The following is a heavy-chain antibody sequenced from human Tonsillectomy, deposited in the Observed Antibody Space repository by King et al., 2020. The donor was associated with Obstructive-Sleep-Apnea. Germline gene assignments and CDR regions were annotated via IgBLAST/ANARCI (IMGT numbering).Heavy chain of an antibody. D-gene: IGHD3-10*01. Sequence: VQLVESGGGVVQPGRSLRLSCAVSGFSFSSYAMHWVRQAPGKGLEWVAVISYDGSNQHYADSVKGRFTISRDNSKTTLYLQMNSLRAEDTAVYYCARRLVRGATYYYGMDVWGQGPTVTVSS. CDR2: ISYDGSNQ. CDR1: GFSFSSYA. CDR3: ARRLVRGATYYYGMDV. V-gene: IGHV3-30-3*01. J-gene: IGHJ6*02.